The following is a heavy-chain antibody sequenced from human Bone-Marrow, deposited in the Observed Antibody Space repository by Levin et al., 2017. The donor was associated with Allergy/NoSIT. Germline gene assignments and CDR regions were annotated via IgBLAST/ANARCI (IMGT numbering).Heavy chain of an antibody. CDR3: TRAPDYGGPDY. Sequence: GESLKISCAAAGFTFSGSALHWGRQAAGRGLEWVGRVRSKGTSYATGYAAAVKGRFTISRDDSKNTAYLQMNSLKTEYTAVYYGTRAPDYGGPDYWGQGTLVTVSS. CDR2: VRSKGTSYAT. V-gene: IGHV3-73*01. CDR1: GFTFSGSA. J-gene: IGHJ4*02. D-gene: IGHD4-23*01.